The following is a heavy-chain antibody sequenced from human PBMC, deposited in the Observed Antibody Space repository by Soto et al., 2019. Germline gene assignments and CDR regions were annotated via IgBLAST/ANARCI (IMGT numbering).Heavy chain of an antibody. J-gene: IGHJ4*02. CDR3: ARENSYFDY. CDR1: GYTFRNFG. Sequence: QIQLLQSGAEVKKPGASVKVTCKASGYTFRNFGISWVRQAPGQGLEWMGWISAYNANANYAQKFQGRLTRTADTSTSTAYMELRSLRSDDTAVYYWARENSYFDYWGQGTLGTVSS. CDR2: ISAYNANA. V-gene: IGHV1-18*01.